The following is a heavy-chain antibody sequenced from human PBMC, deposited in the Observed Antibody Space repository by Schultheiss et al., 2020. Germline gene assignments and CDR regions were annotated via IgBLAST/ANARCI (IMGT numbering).Heavy chain of an antibody. CDR1: GYTFTSYG. Sequence: ASVKVSCKASGYTFTSYGISWVRQAPGQRLEWMGWISAYNGNTNYAQKLQGRVTMTRDTSISTAYMELSRLRSDDTAVYYCARGLVAATQNSFDYWGQGILVTVSS. CDR2: ISAYNGNT. D-gene: IGHD2-15*01. J-gene: IGHJ4*02. CDR3: ARGLVAATQNSFDY. V-gene: IGHV1-18*01.